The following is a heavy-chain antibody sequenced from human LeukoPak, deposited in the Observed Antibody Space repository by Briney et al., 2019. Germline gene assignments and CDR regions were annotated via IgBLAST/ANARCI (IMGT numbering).Heavy chain of an antibody. D-gene: IGHD3-10*01. J-gene: IGHJ4*02. Sequence: GGSLRLSCAASGFTFNSHAMSWVRQPPGKGLEWVSTISDTGGTTYYADSVKGRFTISRDNSKNTLYLQMNSLRDEDTAVYYCAKGGLWFGRFDYWGQGTLVTVSS. CDR2: ISDTGGTT. CDR1: GFTFNSHA. CDR3: AKGGLWFGRFDY. V-gene: IGHV3-23*01.